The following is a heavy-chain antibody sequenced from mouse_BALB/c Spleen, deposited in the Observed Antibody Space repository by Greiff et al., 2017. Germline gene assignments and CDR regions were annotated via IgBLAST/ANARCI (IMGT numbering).Heavy chain of an antibody. J-gene: IGHJ2*01. D-gene: IGHD2-1*01. V-gene: IGHV4-1*02. CDR1: GFDFSRYW. CDR2: INPDSSTI. Sequence: EVKLVESGGGLVQPGGSLKLSCAASGFDFSRYWMSWVRQAPGKGLEWIGEINPDSSTINYTPSLKDKFIISRDNAKNTLYLQMGKVRSEDTALYYCARRDYGNYNYFDYWGQGTTLTVSS. CDR3: ARRDYGNYNYFDY.